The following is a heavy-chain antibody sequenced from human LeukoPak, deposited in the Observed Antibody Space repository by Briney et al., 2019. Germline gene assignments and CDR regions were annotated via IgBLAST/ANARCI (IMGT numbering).Heavy chain of an antibody. D-gene: IGHD3-22*01. CDR1: GFTFSDYS. V-gene: IGHV3-21*01. J-gene: IGHJ4*02. CDR2: IKPARTSI. CDR3: VRLRRKSDRSGYYSYYNY. Sequence: GGCLRLSCAPAGFTFSDYSIKSVRQPPGEGREWVLSIKPARTSIYYADAVKGRFIISSDNAKSTLFLQMTSLRAEDTALYYCVRLRRKSDRSGYYSYYNYWGQGILVTVSS.